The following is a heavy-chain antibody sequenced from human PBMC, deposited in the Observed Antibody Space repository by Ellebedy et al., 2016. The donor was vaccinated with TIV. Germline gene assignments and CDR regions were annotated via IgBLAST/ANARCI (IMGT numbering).Heavy chain of an antibody. Sequence: PGGSLRLSCAASGFTVSSNYMTWVRQAPGKGLEWVSFIYGGGTTHYADSVKGRFTISRDKSKNTMYLQMNTLRAEDTAVYYCTGHGDRAMTHWGQGTLVTVSS. V-gene: IGHV3-53*01. CDR3: TGHGDRAMTH. CDR2: IYGGGTT. CDR1: GFTVSSNY. D-gene: IGHD5-18*01. J-gene: IGHJ4*02.